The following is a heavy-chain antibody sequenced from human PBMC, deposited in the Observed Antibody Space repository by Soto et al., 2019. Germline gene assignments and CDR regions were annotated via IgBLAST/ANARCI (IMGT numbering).Heavy chain of an antibody. CDR1: GFTVSSNY. D-gene: IGHD3-3*01. CDR2: IYSDGRT. V-gene: IGHV3-66*01. J-gene: IGHJ4*02. Sequence: GGSLRLSCAASGFTVSSNYMSWVRQAPGKGLEWVSTIYSDGRTYYTDSVKGRFTIARDNPKNMVFLQLNSLRAEDTAVYYCARDSLGRYDLFHYWGQGTLVTVS. CDR3: ARDSLGRYDLFHY.